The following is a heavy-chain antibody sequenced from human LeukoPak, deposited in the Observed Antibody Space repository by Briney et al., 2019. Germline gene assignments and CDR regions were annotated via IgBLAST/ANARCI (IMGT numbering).Heavy chain of an antibody. V-gene: IGHV4-34*01. CDR3: ARGPHRIDFWCGYYTQYFDY. J-gene: IGHJ4*02. CDR2: INHSGST. D-gene: IGHD3-3*01. CDR1: GGSFSGYY. Sequence: PSETLSLTCAVYGGSFSGYYWSWIRQPPGKGLEWIGEINHSGSTNYNPSLKSRVTISVDTSKNQFSLKLSSVTAADTAVYYCARGPHRIDFWCGYYTQYFDYWGQGTLVTVSS.